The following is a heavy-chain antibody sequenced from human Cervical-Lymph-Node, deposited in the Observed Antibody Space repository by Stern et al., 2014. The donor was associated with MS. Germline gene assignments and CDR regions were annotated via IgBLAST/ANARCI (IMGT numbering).Heavy chain of an antibody. CDR1: GGSISNYY. V-gene: IGHV4-59*08. Sequence: QVQLVESGPGLVKPSETLSLTCTVSGGSISNYYWSWIRQPPGKGLEWIGYIYYTGSTNYNPSLKSRVTISVDTPKNQFSLKLSSVTAADTAVYYCARRRGGYYYGVDVWGQGTTVTVSS. D-gene: IGHD3-16*01. J-gene: IGHJ6*02. CDR2: IYYTGST. CDR3: ARRRGGYYYGVDV.